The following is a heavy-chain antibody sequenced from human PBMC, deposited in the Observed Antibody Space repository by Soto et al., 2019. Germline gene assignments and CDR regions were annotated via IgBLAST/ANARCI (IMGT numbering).Heavy chain of an antibody. J-gene: IGHJ6*02. CDR1: GYTFTSYG. Sequence: QVQLVQSGAEVKKPGASAKVSCKASGYTFTSYGISWVRQAPGQGLEWMGWISAYNGNTNYAQKLQGRVTMTTDTSTSTAYMELRSLRSDDTAVYYCARDSPLLWFGELTYYYGMDVWGQGTTVTVSS. CDR2: ISAYNGNT. D-gene: IGHD3-10*01. V-gene: IGHV1-18*01. CDR3: ARDSPLLWFGELTYYYGMDV.